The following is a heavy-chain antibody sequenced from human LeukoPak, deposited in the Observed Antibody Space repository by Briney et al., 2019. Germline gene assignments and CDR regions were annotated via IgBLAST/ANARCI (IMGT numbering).Heavy chain of an antibody. CDR3: ARQRGSSGTITWLDP. CDR2: IYPDDSDT. Sequence: GESLKISCQGSGYSFSTYWIGWVRPLPGEGLEWMGVIYPDDSDTRYSPSFQGQVTISADRSIRTAYLQWTSMKASDTAMYYCARQRGSSGTITWLDPWGQGTLVTVSS. J-gene: IGHJ5*02. CDR1: GYSFSTYW. V-gene: IGHV5-51*01. D-gene: IGHD3-10*01.